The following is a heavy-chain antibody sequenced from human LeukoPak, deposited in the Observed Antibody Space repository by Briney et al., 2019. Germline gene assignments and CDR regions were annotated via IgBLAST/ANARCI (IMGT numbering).Heavy chain of an antibody. CDR3: ARKKWEPTSNDAFDI. CDR1: TFSFRNFA. D-gene: IGHD1-26*01. CDR2: ISDSGHRT. J-gene: IGHJ3*02. V-gene: IGHV3-23*01. Sequence: GGSLRLSCAASTFSFRNFAMSWVRLAPGKGLEWVSGISDSGHRTDYADSVEGRFTISRDNSKNTLYLQMDSLRAEDTALYYCARKKWEPTSNDAFDIWGQGTMVTVPS.